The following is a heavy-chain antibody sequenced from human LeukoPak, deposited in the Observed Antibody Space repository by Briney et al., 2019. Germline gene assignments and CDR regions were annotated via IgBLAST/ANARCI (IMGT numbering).Heavy chain of an antibody. CDR1: GYSIGTDYY. CDR2: IYNSGST. J-gene: IGHJ5*02. Sequence: SETLSLTCAVSGYSIGTDYYWGWIRQSPGKGLEWIGIIYNSGSTYYNPSLKSRIIISVDTSKNQFSLKLSSVTAADTAVYYCARNSSSSSPPERYNWFDPWGQGTLVTVSS. CDR3: ARNSSSSSPPERYNWFDP. V-gene: IGHV4-38-2*01. D-gene: IGHD6-6*01.